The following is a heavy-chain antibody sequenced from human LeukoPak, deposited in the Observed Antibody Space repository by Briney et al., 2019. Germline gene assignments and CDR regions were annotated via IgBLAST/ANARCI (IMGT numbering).Heavy chain of an antibody. Sequence: GGSLRLSCAASGFTFSSCAMNWVRQAPGKGLEWVSSISGSGASTYDADSVKGRFTISRDNSKNTLYLQMNSLRAEDTAIYYCAKDRYGDYSFDSWGQGTLGTVSS. J-gene: IGHJ4*02. V-gene: IGHV3-23*01. CDR3: AKDRYGDYSFDS. D-gene: IGHD4-17*01. CDR2: ISGSGAST. CDR1: GFTFSSCA.